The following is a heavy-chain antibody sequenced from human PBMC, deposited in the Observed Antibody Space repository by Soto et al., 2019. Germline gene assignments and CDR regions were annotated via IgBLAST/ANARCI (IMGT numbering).Heavy chain of an antibody. J-gene: IGHJ5*02. CDR3: APSNWFDP. Sequence: SEPLSLTCSVAGGSSSSYYWSWIRQPPGKGLEWIGYIYYSGSTNYNPSLKSRVTISVDTSKNQFSLKLSSVTAADTAVYHCAPSNWFDPWGQRTLVTVPS. CDR1: GGSSSSYY. CDR2: IYYSGST. V-gene: IGHV4-59*08.